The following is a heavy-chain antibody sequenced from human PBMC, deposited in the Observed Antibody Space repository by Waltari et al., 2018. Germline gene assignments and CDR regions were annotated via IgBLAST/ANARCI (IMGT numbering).Heavy chain of an antibody. J-gene: IGHJ4*02. CDR3: ARGDGVRGVIFDY. D-gene: IGHD3-10*01. Sequence: DVQLVESGGGLIQPGGSLRLSCAASGFTVSSNYMSWVRQAPGKGLELVSVFYTGGSTYYADSVKGRCTISRDNSKNTLYLQMNSLRAEYTAVYYCARGDGVRGVIFDYWGQGTLVTVSS. CDR2: FYTGGST. CDR1: GFTVSSNY. V-gene: IGHV3-53*01.